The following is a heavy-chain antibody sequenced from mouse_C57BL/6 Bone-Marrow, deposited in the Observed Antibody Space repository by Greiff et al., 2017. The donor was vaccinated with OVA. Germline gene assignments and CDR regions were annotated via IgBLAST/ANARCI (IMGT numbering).Heavy chain of an antibody. Sequence: QVTLKVSGPGLLQPSQSLSLTCSFSGFSLSTIGMGVGWIRQPSGKGLVWLAHIRWDDDKYYTPALKSRLTISKDTSKNQVFLKIANVDTAVTATYYCGLLPSWFAYWGQGTLVTVSA. D-gene: IGHD2-3*01. CDR1: GFSLSTIGMG. CDR2: IRWDDDK. CDR3: GLLPSWFAY. J-gene: IGHJ3*01. V-gene: IGHV8-8*01.